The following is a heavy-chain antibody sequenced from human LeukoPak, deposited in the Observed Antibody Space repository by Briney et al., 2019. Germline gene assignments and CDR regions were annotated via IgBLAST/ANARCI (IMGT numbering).Heavy chain of an antibody. CDR1: GGSVSSTDYY. V-gene: IGHV4-30-2*01. J-gene: IGHJ3*02. Sequence: ASETLSLTCSVSGGSVSSTDYYWSWIRQPPGKGLEWIGYIYDSGRTYYNPSLRSRVTISVDTSNNQFSLQVSSMTAADTAVYFCARDQGEMATLRRGGFDIWGQGTMVSVSS. D-gene: IGHD5-24*01. CDR2: IYDSGRT. CDR3: ARDQGEMATLRRGGFDI.